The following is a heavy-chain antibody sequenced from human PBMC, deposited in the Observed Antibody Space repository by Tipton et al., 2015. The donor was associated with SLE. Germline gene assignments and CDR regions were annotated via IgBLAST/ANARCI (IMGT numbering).Heavy chain of an antibody. CDR2: IYYSGST. CDR1: GGSVSSGSYY. CDR3: ARGFPPRRITMIVVVPNAFDI. D-gene: IGHD3-22*01. Sequence: TLSLTCTVSGGSVSSGSYYWSWIRQPPGKGLEWIGYIYYSGSTNYNPSLKSRVTISVGTSKNQFSLKLSSVTAADTAVYYCARGFPPRRITMIVVVPNAFDIWGQGTMVTVSS. V-gene: IGHV4-61*01. J-gene: IGHJ3*02.